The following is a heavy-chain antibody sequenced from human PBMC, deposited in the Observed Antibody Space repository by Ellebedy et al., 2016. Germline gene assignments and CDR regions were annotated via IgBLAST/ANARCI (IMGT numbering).Heavy chain of an antibody. Sequence: SQTLSLTCAVYGGSFSGYYWSWIRQPPGKGLEWIGEINHSGSTNYNPSLKSRVTISVDTSKNQFSLKLSSVTAADTAVYYCARHPESLTFDYWGQGTLVTVSS. CDR2: INHSGST. CDR3: ARHPESLTFDY. V-gene: IGHV4-34*01. CDR1: GGSFSGYY. J-gene: IGHJ4*02. D-gene: IGHD4/OR15-4a*01.